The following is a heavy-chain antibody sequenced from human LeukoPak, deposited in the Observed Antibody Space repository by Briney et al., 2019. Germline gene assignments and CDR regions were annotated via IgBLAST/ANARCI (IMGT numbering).Heavy chain of an antibody. D-gene: IGHD3-22*01. CDR1: GFTFSSYA. CDR3: ARSVEYYDSSGPNWFDP. V-gene: IGHV3-30*04. J-gene: IGHJ5*02. CDR2: ISYDGSNK. Sequence: PGRSLRLSCAASGFTFSSYAMHWVRQAPGKGLEWVAVISYDGSNKYYADSVKGRFTISRDNSKNTLYLQMNSLRAEDTAVYYCARSVEYYDSSGPNWFDPWGQGTLVTVSS.